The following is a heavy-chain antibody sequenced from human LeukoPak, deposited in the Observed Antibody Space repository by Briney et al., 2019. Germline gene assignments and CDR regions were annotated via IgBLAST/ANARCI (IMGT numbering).Heavy chain of an antibody. D-gene: IGHD2-15*01. CDR2: IYYSGST. CDR1: GGSISSYY. J-gene: IGHJ4*02. V-gene: IGHV4-59*12. Sequence: SETLSLTCTVSGGSISSYYWSWIRQPPGKGLEWIGYIYYSGSTNYNPSLKSRVTILVDTSKNQFSLQLNSVTPEDTAVYYCARVACSGGSCYFDYWGRGTLVTVSS. CDR3: ARVACSGGSCYFDY.